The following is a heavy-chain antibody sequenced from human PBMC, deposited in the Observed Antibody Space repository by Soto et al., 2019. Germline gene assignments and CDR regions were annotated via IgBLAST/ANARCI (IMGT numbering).Heavy chain of an antibody. J-gene: IGHJ4*02. V-gene: IGHV4-39*01. CDR2: IYYSGST. CDR1: GGSISSTTYY. Sequence: PSETLSLTCTVSGGSISSTTYYWGWIRQPPGKGLEWIGSIYYSGSTYYNPSFKSRLTISVDTSKNQFSLKLSSVTAADTAVYYCARAWGFYFDFWARGILVTV. CDR3: ARAWGFYFDF. D-gene: IGHD1-26*01.